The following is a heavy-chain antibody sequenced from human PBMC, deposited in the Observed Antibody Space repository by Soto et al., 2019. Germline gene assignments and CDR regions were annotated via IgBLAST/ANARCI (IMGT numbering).Heavy chain of an antibody. CDR2: IQYNGYS. CDR1: GGSITNYY. V-gene: IGHV4-59*08. D-gene: IGHD3-10*01. J-gene: IGHJ6*02. Sequence: QVQLQESGPGLVKPSETLSLTYTVSGGSITNYYCCWFRQPPGKGLEWIGYIQYNGYSAYNLSLKRRLTRSMDTSKTQFSLMLESVPATDTAVYYCARHGFGSLHGLVDVWGQGTTVIVSS. CDR3: ARHGFGSLHGLVDV.